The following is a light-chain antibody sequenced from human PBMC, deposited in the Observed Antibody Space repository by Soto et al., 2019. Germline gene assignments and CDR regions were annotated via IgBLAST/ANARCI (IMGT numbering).Light chain of an antibody. CDR3: SSYTSGSTPYV. CDR2: EVS. J-gene: IGLJ1*01. CDR1: GSDVGGYNF. Sequence: QSALAQPASVSGSPGQSITISCTGTGSDVGGYNFVSWYRQPPDKAPKLMIFEVSNRPSGVSNRFSGSKSGNTASLTISGLQAEDEADYYCSSYTSGSTPYVFGTGTKVTVL. V-gene: IGLV2-14*01.